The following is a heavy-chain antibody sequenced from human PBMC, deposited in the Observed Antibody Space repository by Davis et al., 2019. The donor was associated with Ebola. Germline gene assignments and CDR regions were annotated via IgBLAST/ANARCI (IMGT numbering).Heavy chain of an antibody. V-gene: IGHV3-7*01. D-gene: IGHD4-17*01. J-gene: IGHJ4*02. CDR1: GFTFSSYW. CDR2: IKQDGSEK. Sequence: GESLKISCAASGFTFSSYWMSWVRQAPGKGLEWVANIKQDGSEKYYVDSVKGRFTISRDNAKNSLYLQMNSLRAEDTAVYYCARSPPMTTVTTFDYWGQGTLVTVSS. CDR3: ARSPPMTTVTTFDY.